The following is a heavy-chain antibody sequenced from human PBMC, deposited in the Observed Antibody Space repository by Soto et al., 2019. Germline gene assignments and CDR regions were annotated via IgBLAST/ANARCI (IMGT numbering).Heavy chain of an antibody. CDR3: AKDWWTTGTTFAFDI. CDR1: GFTFSSYG. CDR2: ISYDGSNK. V-gene: IGHV3-30*18. D-gene: IGHD1-1*01. J-gene: IGHJ3*02. Sequence: PGGSLRLSCAASGFTFSSYGMHWVRQAPGKGLEWVAVISYDGSNKYYADSVKGRFTISRDNSKNTLYLQMNSLRAEDTAVYYCAKDWWTTGTTFAFDIWGQGTIVTVSS.